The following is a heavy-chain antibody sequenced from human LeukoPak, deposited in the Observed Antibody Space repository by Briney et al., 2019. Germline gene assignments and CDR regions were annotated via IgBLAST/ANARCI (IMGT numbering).Heavy chain of an antibody. D-gene: IGHD3-16*01. J-gene: IGHJ6*02. CDR1: GGPISSYY. CDR3: ARDGGDYGMDV. V-gene: IGHV4-38-2*02. CDR2: IYHSGST. Sequence: SETLSLTCTVSGGPISSYYWSWIRQPPGKGLEWIGSIYHSGSTYYNPSLKSRVTISVDTSKNQFPLKLSSVTAADTAVYYCARDGGDYGMDVWGQGTTVTVSS.